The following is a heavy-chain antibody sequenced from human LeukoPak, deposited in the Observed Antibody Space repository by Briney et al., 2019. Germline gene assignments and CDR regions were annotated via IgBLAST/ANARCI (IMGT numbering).Heavy chain of an antibody. D-gene: IGHD6-13*01. Sequence: GGSLRLSCAASGFTFSSYGMHWVRRAPGKGLEWVAVIWYDGSNKYYADSVKGRFTISRDNSKNTLYLQMNSLRAEDTAVYYCAREMAAAGPCLDYWGQGTLVTVSS. CDR3: AREMAAAGPCLDY. V-gene: IGHV3-33*01. J-gene: IGHJ4*02. CDR1: GFTFSSYG. CDR2: IWYDGSNK.